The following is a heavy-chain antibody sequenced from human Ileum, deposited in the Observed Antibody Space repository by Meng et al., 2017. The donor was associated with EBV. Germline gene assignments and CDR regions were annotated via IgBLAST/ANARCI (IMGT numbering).Heavy chain of an antibody. Sequence: QGQLVPSGAEVEKPGASVKVSCKASGYTFTGYYMHWVRQAPGQGLEWMGRINPNTGGTNYAQNFQGRVTMTRDTSITTAYMELSRLRSADTAMYYCARGKSGSYSLDYWGQGTLVTVSS. V-gene: IGHV1-2*06. CDR3: ARGKSGSYSLDY. D-gene: IGHD3-10*01. CDR1: GYTFTGYY. J-gene: IGHJ4*02. CDR2: INPNTGGT.